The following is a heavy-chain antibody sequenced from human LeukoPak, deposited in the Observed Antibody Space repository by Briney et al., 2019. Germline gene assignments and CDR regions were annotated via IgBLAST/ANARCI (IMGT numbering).Heavy chain of an antibody. Sequence: SVKVSCKASGGTFSSYAISWVRQAPGQGLEWMGRIIPILGIANYAQKFQGRVTITADKSTSTAYMELSSLRSEDTAVYYCARDWFMVQGVIPYFDYWGQGTLVTVSS. V-gene: IGHV1-69*04. CDR3: ARDWFMVQGVIPYFDY. D-gene: IGHD3-10*01. J-gene: IGHJ4*02. CDR2: IIPILGIA. CDR1: GGTFSSYA.